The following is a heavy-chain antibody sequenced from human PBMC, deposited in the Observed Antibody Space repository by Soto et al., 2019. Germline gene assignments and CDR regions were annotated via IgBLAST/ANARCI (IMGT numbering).Heavy chain of an antibody. V-gene: IGHV3-30-3*01. CDR1: GCTFSRYA. J-gene: IGHJ6*02. CDR2: ISYDGSNK. CDR3: ARDRLRYNWNDFPYYYYGMDV. D-gene: IGHD1-1*01. Sequence: QGKLVESGGGVVQPGRSLRLSCAASGCTFSRYAMHWVRQAPGKGLEWVAVISYDGSNKYYADSVKGRFTISRDNSKNTLYLQMNSLRAEDTAVYYCARDRLRYNWNDFPYYYYGMDVWGQGTTVTVSS.